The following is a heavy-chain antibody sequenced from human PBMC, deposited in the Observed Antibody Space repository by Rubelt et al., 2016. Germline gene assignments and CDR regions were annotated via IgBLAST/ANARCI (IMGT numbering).Heavy chain of an antibody. D-gene: IGHD3-10*01. CDR3: ARGRGFGHTMVRGVPLLDY. Sequence: YYADSVKGRFTISRDNAKNSLYLQMNSLRAGDTAVYYCARGRGFGHTMVRGVPLLDYWGQGTLVTVSS. V-gene: IGHV3-48*04. J-gene: IGHJ4*02.